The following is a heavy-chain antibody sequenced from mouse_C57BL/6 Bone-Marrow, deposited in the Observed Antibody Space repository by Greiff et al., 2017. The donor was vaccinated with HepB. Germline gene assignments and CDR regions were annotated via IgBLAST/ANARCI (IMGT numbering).Heavy chain of an antibody. CDR3: ARIDYYGSSYAMDY. CDR2: INSDGGST. CDR1: EYEFPSHD. J-gene: IGHJ4*01. V-gene: IGHV5-2*01. Sequence: EVKLMESGGGLVQPGESLKLSCESNEYEFPSHDMSWVRKTPEKRLELVAAINSDGGSTYYPDTMERRFIISRDNTKKTLYLQMSSLRSEDTALYYCARIDYYGSSYAMDYWGQGTSVTVSS. D-gene: IGHD1-1*01.